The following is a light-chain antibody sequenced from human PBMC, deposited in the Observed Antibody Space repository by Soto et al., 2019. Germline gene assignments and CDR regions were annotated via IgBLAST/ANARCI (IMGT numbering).Light chain of an antibody. V-gene: IGKV3-15*01. CDR1: ASGDIN. Sequence: EIVVTQSPATLSVSPGERVTLSLRASASGDINLACYQQKPGHPPRFRMYGASTRAHDTPGTFSGRGSATEFTRTISSLQSEDFAVYYGQQYKNWPRTFGQGTKVDIK. CDR3: QQYKNWPRT. J-gene: IGKJ1*01. CDR2: GAS.